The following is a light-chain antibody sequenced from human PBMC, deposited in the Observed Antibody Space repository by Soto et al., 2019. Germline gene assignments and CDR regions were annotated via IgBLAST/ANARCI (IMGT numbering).Light chain of an antibody. CDR2: LGS. J-gene: IGKJ2*01. CDR1: QNLLYSTGHNY. Sequence: DIVMTQSPLSLPVTPGEPASISCRSNQNLLYSTGHNYIDWYLQKPGQSPQLLIYLGSNRASGVPDRFSGSGSGTDFTLQISRVEPEDVGVYYCMQAIQVPHTFGQGTKLEIK. V-gene: IGKV2-28*01. CDR3: MQAIQVPHT.